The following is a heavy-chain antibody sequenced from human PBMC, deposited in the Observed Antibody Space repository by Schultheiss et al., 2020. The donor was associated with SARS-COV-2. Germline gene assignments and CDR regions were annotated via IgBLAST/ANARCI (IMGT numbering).Heavy chain of an antibody. J-gene: IGHJ4*02. Sequence: GGSLRLSCAASGFTFSSYGMHWVRQAPGKGLEWVSAISGSGGSTYYADSVKGRFTISRDNAKNSLYLQMNSLRAEDTAVYYCARDFNGDYPFDYWGQGTLVTVSS. V-gene: IGHV3-21*01. CDR1: GFTFSSYG. CDR2: ISGSGGST. D-gene: IGHD4-17*01. CDR3: ARDFNGDYPFDY.